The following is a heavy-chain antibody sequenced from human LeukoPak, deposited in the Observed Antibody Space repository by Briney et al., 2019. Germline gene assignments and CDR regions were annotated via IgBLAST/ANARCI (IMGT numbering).Heavy chain of an antibody. J-gene: IGHJ4*02. CDR3: ARGSIAAGGTYFDY. Sequence: SETLSLTCTVSGYSISSGYYWGRIRQPPGKGLQWIGNIYNTGSTYYNPSLKSRVTISVDTSKNQFSLKLTSVTATDTAVYYCARGSIAAGGTYFDYWGQGTLVTVSS. CDR1: GYSISSGYY. CDR2: IYNTGST. V-gene: IGHV4-38-2*02. D-gene: IGHD6-13*01.